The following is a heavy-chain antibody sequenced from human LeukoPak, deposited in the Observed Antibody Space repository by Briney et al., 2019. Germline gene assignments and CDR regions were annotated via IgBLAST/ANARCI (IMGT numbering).Heavy chain of an antibody. CDR3: ARLRRLGELSLVTIYYYMDV. Sequence: SETLSLTCAVYGGSFSGYYWSWIRQPPGKGLEWIGEINHSGSTNYNPSLKSRVTISVDTSKNQFSLKLSSVTAADTAVYYCARLRRLGELSLVTIYYYMDVWGKGTTVTVSS. V-gene: IGHV4-34*01. CDR2: INHSGST. J-gene: IGHJ6*03. CDR1: GGSFSGYY. D-gene: IGHD3-16*02.